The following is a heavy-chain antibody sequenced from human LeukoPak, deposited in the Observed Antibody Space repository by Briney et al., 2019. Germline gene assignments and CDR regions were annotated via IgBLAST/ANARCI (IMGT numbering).Heavy chain of an antibody. CDR3: ARQGPNCSGGSCYSRLFSTFGY. Sequence: PSETLSLTCPVSGGSISSYYWSWIRQPAGKGLEWIGRIYTSGSTNYNPSLKGRVTMSVDTSKNQFSLKLSSVTAADTAVYYCARQGPNCSGGSCYSRLFSTFGYWGQGTLVTVSS. CDR1: GGSISSYY. CDR2: IYTSGST. J-gene: IGHJ4*02. D-gene: IGHD2-15*01. V-gene: IGHV4-4*07.